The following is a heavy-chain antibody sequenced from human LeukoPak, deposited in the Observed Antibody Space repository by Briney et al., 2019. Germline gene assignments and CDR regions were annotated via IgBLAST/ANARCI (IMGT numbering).Heavy chain of an antibody. CDR2: ISYDGSNK. Sequence: GGSLRLSCAASGFTFSSYAMHWVRQAPGKGLEWVAVISYDGSNKYYADSVKGRFTISRDNSKNTLYLQMNSLRAEDTAVYYCASLLQAAAPDWFDPWGQGTLVTVSS. J-gene: IGHJ5*02. V-gene: IGHV3-30*04. CDR3: ASLLQAAAPDWFDP. CDR1: GFTFSSYA. D-gene: IGHD6-13*01.